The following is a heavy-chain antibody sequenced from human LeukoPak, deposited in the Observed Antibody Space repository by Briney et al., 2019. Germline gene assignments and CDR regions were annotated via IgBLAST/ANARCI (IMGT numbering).Heavy chain of an antibody. V-gene: IGHV3-21*04. CDR3: ARALFYCDSSGYDY. CDR1: GFTVSSNY. J-gene: IGHJ4*02. D-gene: IGHD3-22*01. Sequence: GGSLRLSCAASGFTVSSNYMSWVRQAPGKGLEWVSSISSSSSYIYYADSVKGRFTISRDNAKNSLYLQMNSLRAEDTAVYYCARALFYCDSSGYDYWGQGTLVTVSS. CDR2: ISSSSSYI.